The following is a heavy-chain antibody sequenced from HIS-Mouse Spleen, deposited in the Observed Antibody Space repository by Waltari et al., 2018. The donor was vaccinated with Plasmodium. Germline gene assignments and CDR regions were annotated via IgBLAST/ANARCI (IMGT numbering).Heavy chain of an antibody. V-gene: IGHV4-39*01. J-gene: IGHJ6*02. D-gene: IGHD4-4*01. Sequence: LQLQESRPGVVKPSETLSRTCTVSGGSIRSSSYSVVWIRQPPGKGLEWIGSIYYSGSTYYNPSLKSRVTISVDTSKNQFSLKLSSVTAADTAVYYCASLPRVEEVTTPFYYYYYGMDVWGQGTTVTVSS. CDR3: ASLPRVEEVTTPFYYYYYGMDV. CDR2: IYYSGST. CDR1: GGSIRSSSYS.